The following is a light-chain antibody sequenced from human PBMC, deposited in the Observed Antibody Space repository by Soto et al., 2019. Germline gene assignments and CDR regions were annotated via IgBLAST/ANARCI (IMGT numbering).Light chain of an antibody. CDR1: QSISSY. CDR3: QHYNSYSEA. J-gene: IGKJ1*01. CDR2: EAS. Sequence: DIQMTQSPSSLSASVGDRVTITCRASQSISSYLNWYQQKPGKAPKLLIYEASNLESGVPSRFSGSGSGTEFTLTISSLQPDDFATYYCQHYNSYSEAFGQGTKVDIK. V-gene: IGKV1-5*01.